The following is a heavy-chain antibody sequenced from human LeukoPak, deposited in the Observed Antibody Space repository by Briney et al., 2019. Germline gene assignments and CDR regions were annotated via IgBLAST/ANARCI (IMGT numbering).Heavy chain of an antibody. D-gene: IGHD5-24*01. CDR1: GFTVSSNY. Sequence: RSGGSLRLSCAASGFTVSSNYMSWIRQAPGKGLEWVSVIYSGGTTYYADSVKGRFTISRDNSKNTLYLQMNSLRAEDTAVYYCAKTAFSMATILDYWGQGTLVTVSS. CDR3: AKTAFSMATILDY. J-gene: IGHJ4*02. V-gene: IGHV3-53*01. CDR2: IYSGGTT.